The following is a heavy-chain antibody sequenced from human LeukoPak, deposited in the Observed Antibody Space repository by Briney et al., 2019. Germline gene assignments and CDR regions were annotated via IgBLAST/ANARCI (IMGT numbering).Heavy chain of an antibody. D-gene: IGHD3-10*01. CDR2: IKQDGSDK. Sequence: GSLRLSCAASGFTFSSSWMSWVRQAPGKGLEWVAHIKQDGSDKYYVDSVKGRFTISRDNAKNSLYLQLNSLRVEDTAMYYCARHSSGSYYTYWGQGTLVTVSS. CDR1: GFTFSSSW. CDR3: ARHSSGSYYTY. V-gene: IGHV3-7*01. J-gene: IGHJ4*02.